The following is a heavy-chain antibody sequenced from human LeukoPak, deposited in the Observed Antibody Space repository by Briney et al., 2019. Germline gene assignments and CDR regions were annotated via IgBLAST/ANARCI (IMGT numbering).Heavy chain of an antibody. CDR3: ARGVQPLHESDAFDM. D-gene: IGHD2-2*01. CDR2: VHTSGAR. V-gene: IGHV4-61*02. Sequence: SQTLSLTCSVSGDPINGGNYFWTWIRQPAGKGLEWIGRVHTSGARDFNPSLESRVLISADISKNQFSLQLNSVTPEDTAVYYCARGVQPLHESDAFDMWGQGTMVTVSS. J-gene: IGHJ3*02. CDR1: GDPINGGNYF.